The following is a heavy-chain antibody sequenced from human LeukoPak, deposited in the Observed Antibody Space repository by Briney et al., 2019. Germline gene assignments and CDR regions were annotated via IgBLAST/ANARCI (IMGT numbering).Heavy chain of an antibody. D-gene: IGHD6-19*01. CDR1: GFTFSDYY. CDR2: ISSSGSTI. Sequence: GGSLRLSCAASGFTFSDYYMSWIRQAPGKGLEWVSYISSSGSTIYYADSVKGRFTISRDNSKNTLYLQMNSLRAEDTAVYYCARDSSSGWFYFDYWGQGTLVTVSS. V-gene: IGHV3-11*01. CDR3: ARDSSSGWFYFDY. J-gene: IGHJ4*02.